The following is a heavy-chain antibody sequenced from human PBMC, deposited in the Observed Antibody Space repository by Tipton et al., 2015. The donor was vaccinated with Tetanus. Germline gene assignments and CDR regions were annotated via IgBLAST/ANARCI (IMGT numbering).Heavy chain of an antibody. Sequence: SLRLSCEASGFTFSTYWMHWVRQAPGKGLVWVSRIDSDGSGTTYADSVKGRFTISRDNAKNTLYLQMNSLRAEDTAVYYCVRVLKGAKCSSPGCDGYGMNVWGQGATVTVSS. CDR3: VRVLKGAKCSSPGCDGYGMNV. CDR1: GFTFSTYW. D-gene: IGHD2-2*01. CDR2: IDSDGSGT. V-gene: IGHV3-74*01. J-gene: IGHJ6*02.